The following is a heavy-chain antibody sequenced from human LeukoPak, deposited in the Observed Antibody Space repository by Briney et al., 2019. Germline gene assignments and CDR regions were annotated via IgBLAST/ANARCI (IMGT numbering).Heavy chain of an antibody. D-gene: IGHD3-22*01. CDR2: GDYSGGT. CDR3: ARAPPVVVDPHYYYYGMDV. Sequence: PSETLSLTCTVSGDSFSSVTDYWAWIRQPPGKGLEWIASGDYSGGTYYNPSLKSRVTISVDTSKNQFSLKLSSVTAADTAVYYCARAPPVVVDPHYYYYGMDVWGQGTTVTVSS. V-gene: IGHV4-39*07. J-gene: IGHJ6*02. CDR1: GDSFSSVTDY.